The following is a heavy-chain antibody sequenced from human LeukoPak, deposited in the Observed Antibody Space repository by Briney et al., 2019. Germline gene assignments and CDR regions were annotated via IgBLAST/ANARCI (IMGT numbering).Heavy chain of an antibody. Sequence: SETLSLTCTVSGGSISSYYWSWIRQPPGKGLEWIGEINHSGSTNYNPSLKSRVTISVDTSKNQFSLKLSSVTAADTAVYYCARHRAIVVPAASAWDWFDPWGQGTLVTVSS. CDR3: ARHRAIVVPAASAWDWFDP. V-gene: IGHV4-34*01. D-gene: IGHD2-2*01. CDR2: INHSGST. CDR1: GGSISSYY. J-gene: IGHJ5*02.